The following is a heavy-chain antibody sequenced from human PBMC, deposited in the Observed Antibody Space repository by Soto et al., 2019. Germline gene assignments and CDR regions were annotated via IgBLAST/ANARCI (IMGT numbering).Heavy chain of an antibody. Sequence: PSETLSLTCTVSGGSISSYYWSWIRQPPGKGLEWIGYIYYSGSTNYNPSLKSRVTISVDTPKNQFSLKLSSVTAADTAVYYCARGKVATDAFDIWGQGTMVTVSS. CDR1: GGSISSYY. CDR2: IYYSGST. V-gene: IGHV4-59*01. D-gene: IGHD5-12*01. J-gene: IGHJ3*02. CDR3: ARGKVATDAFDI.